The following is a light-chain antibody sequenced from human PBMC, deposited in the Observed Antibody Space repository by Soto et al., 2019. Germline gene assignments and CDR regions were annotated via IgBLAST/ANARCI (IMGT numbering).Light chain of an antibody. J-gene: IGLJ1*01. CDR3: SSYTSSSTLNV. V-gene: IGLV2-18*02. CDR2: DVS. CDR1: IDDVTAYYR. Sequence: QSALTQPPSVSGSPGQSVTISCSGTIDDVTAYYRVSWYQQTPGTAPKLMIYDVSNRPSGVPDRFSGSRSGNTASLTISGLQAEDEGDYYCSSYTSSSTLNVFGTGTKLTVL.